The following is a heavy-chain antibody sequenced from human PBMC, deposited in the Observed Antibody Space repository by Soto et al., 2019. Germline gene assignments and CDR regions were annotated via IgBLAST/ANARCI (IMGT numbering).Heavy chain of an antibody. V-gene: IGHV3-74*01. J-gene: IGHJ6*02. D-gene: IGHD3-10*01. CDR2: INYDGNNT. CDR1: GFTFSSYW. CDR3: ARDSGAGLDV. Sequence: EVQLVESGGGLVQPGGSLRLSCAASGFTFSSYWMNWVRQAPGKGLVWVSRINYDGNNTRYADTVKGRFTISRDNAKNTLYLQINSLRAEDTAVYYCARDSGAGLDVWGQGTTVTVS.